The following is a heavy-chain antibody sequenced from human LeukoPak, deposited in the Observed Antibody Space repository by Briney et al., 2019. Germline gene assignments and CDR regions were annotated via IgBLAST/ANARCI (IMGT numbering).Heavy chain of an antibody. CDR3: TRGSYGDYGY. CDR2: MSSDSKSI. J-gene: IGHJ4*02. V-gene: IGHV3-21*01. D-gene: IGHD4-17*01. CDR1: GFTFRTYA. Sequence: PGGSLRLSCAASGFTFRTYAMTWVRQAPGKGLEWVSSMSSDSKSIYYADSVKGRFTISRDNAKNSLFLQMDSLRAEDTALYYCTRGSYGDYGYWGQGTLVTVSS.